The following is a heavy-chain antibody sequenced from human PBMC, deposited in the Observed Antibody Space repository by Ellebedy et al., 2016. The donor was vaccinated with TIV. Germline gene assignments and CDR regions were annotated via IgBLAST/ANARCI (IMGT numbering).Heavy chain of an antibody. CDR3: VKLDSSGFYYGRLDY. CDR1: GFTFSSHA. D-gene: IGHD3-22*01. J-gene: IGHJ4*02. CDR2: ISAGGDST. Sequence: GESLKISCAASGFTFSSHAISWVRQTPGKGLEWVSGISAGGDSTYYVDSVKGRLTISRDNSKKTLYLQMNSLRAEDTAVYYCVKLDSSGFYYGRLDYWGQGTLVTVSS. V-gene: IGHV3-23*01.